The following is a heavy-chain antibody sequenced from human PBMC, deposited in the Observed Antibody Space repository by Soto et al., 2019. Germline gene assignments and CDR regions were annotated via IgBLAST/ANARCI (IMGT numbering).Heavy chain of an antibody. CDR1: GGTFSSYT. J-gene: IGHJ6*02. D-gene: IGHD3-16*01. CDR2: IIPILGIA. Sequence: QVQLVQSRAEVKKPGSSVKVSCKASGGTFSSYTISWVRQAPGQGLEWMGRIIPILGIANYAQKFQGRVTITADKSTSTAYMELSSLRSEDTAVYYCAIGGLWGLYGMDVWGQGTTVTVSS. V-gene: IGHV1-69*02. CDR3: AIGGLWGLYGMDV.